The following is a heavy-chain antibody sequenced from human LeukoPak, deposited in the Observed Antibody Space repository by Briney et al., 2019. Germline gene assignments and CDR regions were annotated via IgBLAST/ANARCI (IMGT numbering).Heavy chain of an antibody. CDR3: ARGSPGPTGYYFDY. Sequence: PAGALRLSCAASGFTLSSYDMHWVRQATGKGLEWVSAIGAAGDTYYPGSVKGRFTISRENAKNSLYLQMNSLRAGDTAVYYCARGSPGPTGYYFDYWGQGTLVTVSS. CDR1: GFTLSSYD. V-gene: IGHV3-13*01. J-gene: IGHJ4*02. CDR2: IGAAGDT.